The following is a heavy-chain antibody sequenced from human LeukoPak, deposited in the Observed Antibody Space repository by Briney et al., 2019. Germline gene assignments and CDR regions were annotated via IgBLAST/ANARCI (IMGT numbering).Heavy chain of an antibody. Sequence: SETLSLTCTVSGGSISSYYWSWIRQPPGKGLEWIGYIYYSGSTNYNPSLKSRVAISVDTSKNQFSLKLSSVTAADAAVYYCARAGGIRWPFDYWGQGTLVTVSS. V-gene: IGHV4-59*01. CDR3: ARAGGIRWPFDY. D-gene: IGHD4-23*01. J-gene: IGHJ4*02. CDR1: GGSISSYY. CDR2: IYYSGST.